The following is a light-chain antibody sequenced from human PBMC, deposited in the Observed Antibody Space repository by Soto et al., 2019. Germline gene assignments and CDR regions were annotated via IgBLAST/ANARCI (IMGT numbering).Light chain of an antibody. J-gene: IGLJ2*01. CDR2: DVN. Sequence: QSALTQPASVSGSPGQSITISCTGTSSDVGGYNYVSWFQQHPGKAPKFMIYDVNNRPSGVSNRFSGSKSGNTASLTISGLQAEDEADYYCSSYTTSGTVVFGGGTKLTVL. V-gene: IGLV2-14*01. CDR3: SSYTTSGTVV. CDR1: SSDVGGYNY.